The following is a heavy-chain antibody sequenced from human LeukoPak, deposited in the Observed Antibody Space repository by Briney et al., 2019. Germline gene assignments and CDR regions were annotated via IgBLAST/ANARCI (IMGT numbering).Heavy chain of an antibody. Sequence: STVKVSCKASGYTFTSYDINWVRQATGQGLEWMGWMNPNSGNTGYAQKFQGRVTMTRNTSISTAYMELSSLRSEDTAVYCCATSYGVGTDYWGQGTLVTVSS. J-gene: IGHJ4*02. CDR2: MNPNSGNT. CDR3: ATSYGVGTDY. CDR1: GYTFTSYD. D-gene: IGHD4-17*01. V-gene: IGHV1-8*01.